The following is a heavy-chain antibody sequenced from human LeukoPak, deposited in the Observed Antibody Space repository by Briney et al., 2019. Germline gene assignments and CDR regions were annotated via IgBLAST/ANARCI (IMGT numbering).Heavy chain of an antibody. D-gene: IGHD3-10*01. CDR3: AKADGSYKTLIDY. CDR1: GFTFSICA. Sequence: GGSLRLSCAASGFTFSICAMNWVRQAPGKGLEWVSGISGSGGSTYYADSVKGRFTISRDSPKNTVYLQMNSLRAEDTAVYYCAKADGSYKTLIDYWGQGTLVTVSS. V-gene: IGHV3-23*01. J-gene: IGHJ4*02. CDR2: ISGSGGST.